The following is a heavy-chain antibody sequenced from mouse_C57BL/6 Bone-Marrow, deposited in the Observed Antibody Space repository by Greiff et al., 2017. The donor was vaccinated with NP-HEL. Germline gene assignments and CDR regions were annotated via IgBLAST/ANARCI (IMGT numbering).Heavy chain of an antibody. J-gene: IGHJ3*01. CDR3: TMVTTKGFAY. Sequence: VHVKQSGAELVRPGASVKLSCTASGFNIKDDYMHWVKQRPEQGLEWIGWIDPENGDTAYASKFQGKATITADTSSNTAYLQLSSLTSEDTAVYYCTMVTTKGFAYWGQGTLVTVSA. D-gene: IGHD2-2*01. V-gene: IGHV14-4*01. CDR1: GFNIKDDY. CDR2: IDPENGDT.